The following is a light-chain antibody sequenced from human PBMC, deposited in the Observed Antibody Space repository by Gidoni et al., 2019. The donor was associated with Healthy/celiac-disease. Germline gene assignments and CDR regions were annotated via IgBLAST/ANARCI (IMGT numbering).Light chain of an antibody. CDR2: DDS. CDR1: NIGSKS. V-gene: IGLV3-21*03. J-gene: IGLJ1*01. CDR3: QVWDSSSDLSYV. Sequence: SYVLTHPPSVSVAPGKTARITCGGNNIGSKSVHWDQQKPGQAPVLVVYDDSDRPSGIPERFSGSNSGNTATLTISRVEAGDEADYYCQVWDSSSDLSYVFGTGTKVTVL.